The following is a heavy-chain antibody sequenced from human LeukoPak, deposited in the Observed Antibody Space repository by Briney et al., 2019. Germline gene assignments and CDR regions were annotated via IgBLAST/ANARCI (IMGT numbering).Heavy chain of an antibody. CDR1: GFTFSSYS. D-gene: IGHD7-27*01. CDR2: ISYDGRQN. Sequence: GGSLRLSCAASGFTFSSYSMNWVRQAPGKGLEWVAVISYDGRQNYYADSVKGRFTISRDNSKNTLYLQMNSLRAEDTAVYYCARSAGVFLPYDAFDIWGQGTMVTVSS. J-gene: IGHJ3*02. V-gene: IGHV3-30*03. CDR3: ARSAGVFLPYDAFDI.